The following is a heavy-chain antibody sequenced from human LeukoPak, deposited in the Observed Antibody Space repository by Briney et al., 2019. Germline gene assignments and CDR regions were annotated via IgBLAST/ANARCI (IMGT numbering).Heavy chain of an antibody. CDR2: ISYDGSNK. Sequence: SCKASGYTFTGYYLHWVRQAPGKGLEWVAVISYDGSNKYYADSVKGRFTISRDNSKNTLYQQMNSLRAEDTAVYYCAKGSSGWFDDNWFDPWGQGTLVTVSS. J-gene: IGHJ5*02. CDR1: GYTFTGYY. CDR3: AKGSSGWFDDNWFDP. D-gene: IGHD6-19*01. V-gene: IGHV3-30*04.